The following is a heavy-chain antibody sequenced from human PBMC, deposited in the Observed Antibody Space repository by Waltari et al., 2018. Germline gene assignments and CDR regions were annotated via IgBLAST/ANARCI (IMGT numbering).Heavy chain of an antibody. J-gene: IGHJ5*02. V-gene: IGHV3-23*01. CDR2: IRCSGNNT. CDR1: GFTFSSYA. D-gene: IGHD6-13*01. Sequence: EVQLLESGGGLVQPGGSLRLSCAASGFTFSSYAINWVRQAPGKGREWVATIRCSGNNTYYADSVKGRFTISRDNAKNTLYRQMNSLRGEDTAVYYCAKGRSSWYDNWFDPWGQGALVTVSS. CDR3: AKGRSSWYDNWFDP.